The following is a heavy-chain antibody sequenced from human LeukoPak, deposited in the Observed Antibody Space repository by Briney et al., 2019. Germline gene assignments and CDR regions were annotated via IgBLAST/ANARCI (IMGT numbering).Heavy chain of an antibody. Sequence: GRSLRLPCAASGFTFSSYGMHWVRQAPGKGLEWVAVIWYDGSNKYYADSVKGRFTISRDNSKNTLYLQMNSLRAEDTAVYYCARDRPNTAMAALFDYWGQGTLVTVSS. J-gene: IGHJ4*02. CDR2: IWYDGSNK. D-gene: IGHD5-18*01. V-gene: IGHV3-33*01. CDR1: GFTFSSYG. CDR3: ARDRPNTAMAALFDY.